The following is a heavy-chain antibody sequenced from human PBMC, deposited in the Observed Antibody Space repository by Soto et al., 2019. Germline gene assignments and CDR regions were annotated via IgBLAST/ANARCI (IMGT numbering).Heavy chain of an antibody. CDR1: GGSISSGGYY. CDR3: ARLSGGNGGYGMDV. D-gene: IGHD2-15*01. J-gene: IGHJ6*02. Sequence: SETLSLTCTVSGGSISSGGYYWSWIRQHPGRGLEWIGYIYYSGSTYYNPSLKSRVTISVDTSKNQFSLKLSSVTAADTAVYYCARLSGGNGGYGMDVWGQGTTVTVSS. V-gene: IGHV4-31*03. CDR2: IYYSGST.